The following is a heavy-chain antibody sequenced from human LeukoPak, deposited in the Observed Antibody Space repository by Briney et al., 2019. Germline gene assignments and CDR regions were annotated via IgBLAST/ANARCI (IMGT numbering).Heavy chain of an antibody. CDR2: ISSSSSYI. Sequence: GGSLRLSCAASGFTFSSYSMNWVRQAPGKGLEWVSSISSSSSYIYYADSVKGRFTISRDNAKNSLYLQMNSLRAEDTAVYYCAREPYSGYDYVINKPGFDYWGQGTLVTVSS. V-gene: IGHV3-21*01. J-gene: IGHJ4*02. D-gene: IGHD5-12*01. CDR3: AREPYSGYDYVINKPGFDY. CDR1: GFTFSSYS.